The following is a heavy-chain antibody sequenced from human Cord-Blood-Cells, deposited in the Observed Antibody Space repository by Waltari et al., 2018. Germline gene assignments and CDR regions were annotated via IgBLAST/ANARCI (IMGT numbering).Heavy chain of an antibody. D-gene: IGHD5-18*01. CDR2: INPNSGGK. CDR3: ARLYVDTAMDDAVDI. J-gene: IGHJ3*02. Sequence: QVQLVQSGAEVKKPGASVKVSCKASGYTFTGYYMHWVRQAPGQGLEWMGWINPNSGGKKHAQKVQGWVTMTSDTSISTAYMELSRLRSDDTAGYYCARLYVDTAMDDAVDIWGQGTMVTVSS. CDR1: GYTFTGYY. V-gene: IGHV1-2*04.